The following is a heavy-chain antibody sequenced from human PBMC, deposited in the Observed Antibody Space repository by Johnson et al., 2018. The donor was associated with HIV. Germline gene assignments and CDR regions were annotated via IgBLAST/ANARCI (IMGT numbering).Heavy chain of an antibody. D-gene: IGHD3-3*01. CDR3: TRDRVPDAFDI. V-gene: IGHV3-23*04. CDR1: GFTFSSYA. J-gene: IGHJ3*02. Sequence: MQLVESGGGLVQPGGSLRLSCAASGFTFSSYAMSWVRQAPGKGLEWVSAISGSGGSTYYADSVKGRFTISRDNSKNTLYLQMNSLRPEDTALYYCTRDRVPDAFDIWGQGTMVTVSS. CDR2: ISGSGGST.